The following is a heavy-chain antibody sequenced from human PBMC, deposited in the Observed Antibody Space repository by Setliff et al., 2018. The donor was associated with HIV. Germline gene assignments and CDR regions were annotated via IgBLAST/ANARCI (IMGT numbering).Heavy chain of an antibody. J-gene: IGHJ4*02. V-gene: IGHV1-69*13. CDR2: IIPMFGTA. CDR3: ARGPVRGQLKL. Sequence: ASVKVSCKASAGTLRNYSITYVRQAPGQGLEWMGAIIPMFGTANYAQKLQGRVTITADESTSTAYMELTTLTSEDTAVYYCARGPVRGQLKLWGQGTRVTVSS. D-gene: IGHD3-10*01. CDR1: AGTLRNYS.